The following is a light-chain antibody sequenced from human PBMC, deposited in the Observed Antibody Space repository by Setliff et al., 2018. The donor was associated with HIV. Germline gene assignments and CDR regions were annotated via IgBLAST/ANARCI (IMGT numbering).Light chain of an antibody. J-gene: IGLJ2*01. Sequence: QAAVTQEPSLTVSPGGTVTLTCGSNTGGVTSGHYAYWFQQKPGQAPRTLIYDTSNKLSRTPARFSGSLLGGKAALTLSGAQAQDEADYYCLLSYSNTYVFGGGTKVTVL. CDR3: LLSYSNTYV. CDR2: DTS. CDR1: TGGVTSGHY. V-gene: IGLV7-46*01.